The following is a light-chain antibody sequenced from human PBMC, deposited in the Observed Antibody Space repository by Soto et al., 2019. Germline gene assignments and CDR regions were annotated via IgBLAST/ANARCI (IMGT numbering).Light chain of an antibody. V-gene: IGKV3-20*01. CDR2: GAS. CDR1: QSVSSSY. Sequence: EIVLTQSPGTLSLSPGERATLSCRASQSVSSSYLAWYQQKPGQAPSLLIYGASSRATGIPARFSGSVSGTEFTLTNSRLEPEDFAVYYCQQYCSSPPYTFGQGTKLEIK. CDR3: QQYCSSPPYT. J-gene: IGKJ2*01.